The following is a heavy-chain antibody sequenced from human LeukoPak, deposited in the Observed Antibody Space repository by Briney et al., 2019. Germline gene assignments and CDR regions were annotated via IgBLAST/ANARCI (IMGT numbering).Heavy chain of an antibody. D-gene: IGHD2-8*01. Sequence: SETLSLTCNVSGGSISSTTYYWGWVRQPPGMGLEWIGNIYYSGSTYYNLSLKSRVTISLDTSKKQFSLSLSSVTAADTAVYYCARVTNSLAFDVWGQGTMVTVSS. V-gene: IGHV4-39*07. J-gene: IGHJ3*01. CDR1: GGSISSTTYY. CDR3: ARVTNSLAFDV. CDR2: IYYSGST.